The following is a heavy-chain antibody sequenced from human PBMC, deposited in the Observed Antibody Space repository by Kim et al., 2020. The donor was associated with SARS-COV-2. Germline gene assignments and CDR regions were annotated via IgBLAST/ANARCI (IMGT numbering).Heavy chain of an antibody. J-gene: IGHJ4*02. CDR3: ARLSLYDYVWGGFDY. D-gene: IGHD3-16*01. V-gene: IGHV7-4-1*02. Sequence: QCFTGRFVFSLDTSVSTAYLQISSLKAEDTAVYYCARLSLYDYVWGGFDYWGQGTLVTVSS.